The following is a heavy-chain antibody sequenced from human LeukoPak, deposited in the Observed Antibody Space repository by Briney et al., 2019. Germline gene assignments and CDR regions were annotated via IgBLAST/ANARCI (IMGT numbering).Heavy chain of an antibody. Sequence: GASVKVSCKASVGTFSSYAISWVRQAPGQGLEWMGGIIPIFGTANYAQKFQGRVTITAEKSTSTAYMELSSLRSEDTAVYYCARDGYSYGLGAYAFDIWGQGTMVTVSS. J-gene: IGHJ3*02. CDR1: VGTFSSYA. D-gene: IGHD5-18*01. V-gene: IGHV1-69*06. CDR2: IIPIFGTA. CDR3: ARDGYSYGLGAYAFDI.